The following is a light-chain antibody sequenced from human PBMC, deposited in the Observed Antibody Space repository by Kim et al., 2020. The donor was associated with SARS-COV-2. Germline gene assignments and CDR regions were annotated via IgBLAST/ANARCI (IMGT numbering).Light chain of an antibody. CDR1: QGIGTY. J-gene: IGKJ4*01. Sequence: IQLTQSPSSLSASVGDRVTITCRASQGIGTYLAWYQQRPRKDPKLLIYGASTLQSGVPSRFSGSGSGTEFTLTISSLQPEDFATYYCQQLNSYPISFGGGTKVDIK. CDR2: GAS. CDR3: QQLNSYPIS. V-gene: IGKV1-9*01.